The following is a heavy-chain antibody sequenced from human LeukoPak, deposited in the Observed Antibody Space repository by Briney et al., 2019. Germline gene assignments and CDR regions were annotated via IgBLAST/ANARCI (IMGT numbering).Heavy chain of an antibody. Sequence: ASVKVSCKASGYTFTSYDINLVRQAPGQGLELMGWMNPNSGNTGYAQKFQGRVTMTRNTSISTAYMELSSQRSEDTAVYYCARGEYSSSGIDYWGQGTLVTVSS. J-gene: IGHJ4*02. CDR3: ARGEYSSSGIDY. V-gene: IGHV1-8*01. CDR1: GYTFTSYD. CDR2: MNPNSGNT. D-gene: IGHD6-6*01.